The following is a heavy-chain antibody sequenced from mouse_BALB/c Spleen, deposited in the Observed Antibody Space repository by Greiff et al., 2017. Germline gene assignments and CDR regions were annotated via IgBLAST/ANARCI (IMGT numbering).Heavy chain of an antibody. CDR2: INPSTGYT. V-gene: IGHV1-7*01. D-gene: IGHD2-4*01. J-gene: IGHJ4*01. Sequence: VKLVESGAELAKPGASVKMSCKASGYTFTSYWMHWVKQRPGQGLEWIGYINPSTGYTEYNQKFKDKATLTADKSSSTAYMQLSSLTSEDSAVYYCATITPFYAMDYWGQGTSVTVSS. CDR1: GYTFTSYW. CDR3: ATITPFYAMDY.